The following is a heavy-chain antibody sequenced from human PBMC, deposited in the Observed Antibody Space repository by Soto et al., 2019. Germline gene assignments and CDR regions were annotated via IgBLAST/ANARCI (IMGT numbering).Heavy chain of an antibody. CDR3: ARGRTTVTTFDY. CDR1: GGSISSGGYS. V-gene: IGHV4-30-2*01. D-gene: IGHD4-17*01. CDR2: IYHSGST. Sequence: QLQLQEFGSGLVKPSQTLSLTCAVSGGSISSGGYSWSWIRQPPGKGLEWIGYIYHSGSTYYTPSLKSRVTISVDRSKNQFSLKLSSVTAADTAVYYCARGRTTVTTFDYWGQGTLVTVSS. J-gene: IGHJ4*02.